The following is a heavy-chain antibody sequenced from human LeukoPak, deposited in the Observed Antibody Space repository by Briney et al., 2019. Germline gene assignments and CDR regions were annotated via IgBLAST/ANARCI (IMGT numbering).Heavy chain of an antibody. CDR3: YGCNAEN. CDR1: GFTFTSYW. J-gene: IGHJ1*01. Sequence: GGSLRLSCAASGFTFTSYWMYWVRQAPGKGLVWVSLINTDGSTTNYADSVKGRFTISRDNAKNTVYLQMNSLRAEDTAVYYCYGCNAENWGQGTLVTVSS. D-gene: IGHD4-23*01. CDR2: INTDGSTT. V-gene: IGHV3-74*01.